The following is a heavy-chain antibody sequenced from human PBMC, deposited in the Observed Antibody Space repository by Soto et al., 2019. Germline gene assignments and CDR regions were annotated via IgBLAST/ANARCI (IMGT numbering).Heavy chain of an antibody. J-gene: IGHJ4*02. CDR3: AFGNLSYYFDF. D-gene: IGHD3-16*01. V-gene: IGHV3-33*08. Sequence: LRLSCPTSGFTFSGFGMHLVRQAPGKGLEWVVIIWYDGSDKYYADSVKGRFTISRDNSKNTLYLQMNSLRAEDTAVYHCAFGNLSYYFDFWGQGTPVTVSS. CDR1: GFTFSGFG. CDR2: IWYDGSDK.